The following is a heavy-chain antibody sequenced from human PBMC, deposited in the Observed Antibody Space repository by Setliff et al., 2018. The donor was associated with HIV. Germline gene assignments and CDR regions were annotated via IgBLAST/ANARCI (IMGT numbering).Heavy chain of an antibody. D-gene: IGHD3-3*01. CDR2: IYWDGDK. CDR3: AHGQTTYGVVIILGFDY. V-gene: IGHV2-5*02. Sequence: SGPTLVNPTQTLRLTCTFSGFSLNTPRVGVGWIRQPPGKALEWLALIYWDGDKRYNPSLKGRATITKDISGSRVILTMTNVDPVDTATYYCAHGQTTYGVVIILGFDYWGQGTLVTVSS. J-gene: IGHJ4*02. CDR1: GFSLNTPRVG.